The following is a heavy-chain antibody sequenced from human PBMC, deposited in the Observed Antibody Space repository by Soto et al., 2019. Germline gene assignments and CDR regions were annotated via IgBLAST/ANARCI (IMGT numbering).Heavy chain of an antibody. D-gene: IGHD3-22*01. J-gene: IGHJ4*02. CDR3: ATATPGYYDSSGYYYSPDY. Sequence: ASVKVSCKVSGYTLTELSMHWVRQAPGKGLEWMGGFDPEDGETIYAQKFQGRVTMTEDTSTDTAYMELSSLRSEDTAVYYCATATPGYYDSSGYYYSPDYWGQGTLVTVSS. V-gene: IGHV1-24*01. CDR2: FDPEDGET. CDR1: GYTLTELS.